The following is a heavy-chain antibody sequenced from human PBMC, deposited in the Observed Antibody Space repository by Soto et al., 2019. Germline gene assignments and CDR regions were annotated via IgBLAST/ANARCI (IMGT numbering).Heavy chain of an antibody. J-gene: IGHJ5*02. CDR2: IYNRGSV. V-gene: IGHV4-59*01. CDR3: ARGKLDPGSRYYPHKQCDP. CDR1: GDSIGSYH. Sequence: SETLSLTCFVSGDSIGSYHWNWLRQPPGRGLGWIGYIYNRGSVRYNPSLNSRVTISVDRSRNQFSLSLSPVTAADTAMYYCARGKLDPGSRYYPHKQCDPWRPGTLVTVSS. D-gene: IGHD3-22*01.